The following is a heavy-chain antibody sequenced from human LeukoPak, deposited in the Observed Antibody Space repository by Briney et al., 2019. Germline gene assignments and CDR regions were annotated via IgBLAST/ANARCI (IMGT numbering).Heavy chain of an antibody. CDR2: IYYSGST. CDR1: GGSISSGDYY. Sequence: PSETLSLTCTVSGGSISSGDYYWSWIRQPPGKGLEWIGYIYYSGSTYYNPSLKSRVTISVDTSKNQFSLKLSSVTAADTAVYYCASSYYYDSSGGDAFDIWGQGTMVTVSS. D-gene: IGHD3-22*01. J-gene: IGHJ3*02. CDR3: ASSYYYDSSGGDAFDI. V-gene: IGHV4-30-4*08.